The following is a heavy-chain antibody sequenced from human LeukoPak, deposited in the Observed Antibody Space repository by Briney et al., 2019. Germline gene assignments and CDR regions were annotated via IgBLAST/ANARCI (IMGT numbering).Heavy chain of an antibody. J-gene: IGHJ4*02. CDR1: GGSFSGYY. CDR3: ARGYSSSWLTFDY. D-gene: IGHD6-13*01. CDR2: INHSGST. V-gene: IGHV4-34*01. Sequence: SETLSLTCAVYGGSFSGYYWSWIRQPPGKGLEWIGEINHSGSTNYSPSLKSRVTISVDTSKNQFSLKLSSVTAADTAVHYCARGYSSSWLTFDYWGQGTLVTVSS.